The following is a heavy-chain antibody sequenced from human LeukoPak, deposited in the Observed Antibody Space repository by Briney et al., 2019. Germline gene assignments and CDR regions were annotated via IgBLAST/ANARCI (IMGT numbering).Heavy chain of an antibody. CDR2: ISYDGSNK. CDR1: GFTFSSYG. J-gene: IGHJ4*02. D-gene: IGHD2-15*01. CDR3: AKAHRSGYCSGGSCSGVLY. Sequence: GRSLRLSCAASGFTFSSYGMHWVRQAPGKGLEWVAVISYDGSNKYYADSVKGRFTISRDNSKNTLYLQMNSLRAEDTAVYYCAKAHRSGYCSGGSCSGVLYWDQGTLVTVSS. V-gene: IGHV3-30*18.